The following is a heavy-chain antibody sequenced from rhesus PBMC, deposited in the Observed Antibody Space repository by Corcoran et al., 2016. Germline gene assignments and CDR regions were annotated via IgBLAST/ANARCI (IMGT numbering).Heavy chain of an antibody. CDR3: ARRYCSGGVCYWYFDY. CDR1: GGSIRGYY. V-gene: IGHV4-165*02. CDR2: IGGSSGST. Sequence: QVQLQESGPGLVKPSETLSLTCAVSGGSIRGYYWNCLRQPPGKGLAWCGYIGGSSGSTYYNPSLKSRVIISTDTSKNQFSLKLSSVTAADTAVYYCARRYCSGGVCYWYFDYWGQGVLVTVSS. J-gene: IGHJ4*01. D-gene: IGHD2-8*01.